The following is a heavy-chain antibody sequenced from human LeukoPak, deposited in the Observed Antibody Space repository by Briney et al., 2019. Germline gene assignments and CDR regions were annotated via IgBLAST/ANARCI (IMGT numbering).Heavy chain of an antibody. CDR3: AKDGRQRKTYFYGSGSANAFDM. J-gene: IGHJ3*02. V-gene: IGHV3-30*02. Sequence: GGSLRLSCAASGFIFSNYGMHWVRQAPGKGLEWVTFIRYDGSNKYYADSVKGRFTISRDNSKNTLDLQMNSLRAEDTAVYYCAKDGRQRKTYFYGSGSANAFDMWGQGTMVTVSS. D-gene: IGHD3-10*01. CDR2: IRYDGSNK. CDR1: GFIFSNYG.